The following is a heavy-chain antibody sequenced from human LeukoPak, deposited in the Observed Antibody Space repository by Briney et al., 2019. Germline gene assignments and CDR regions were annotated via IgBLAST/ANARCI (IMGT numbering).Heavy chain of an antibody. V-gene: IGHV3-48*01. CDR1: GFTFNNYW. CDR3: ARDPRYCSSTSCYAGLGDYMDV. D-gene: IGHD2-2*01. CDR2: ISSSSSTI. Sequence: GGSLRLSCAASGFTFNNYWMSWVRQAPGKGLEWVSYISSSSSTIYYADSVKGRFTISRDNAKNSLYLQMNSLRAEDTAVYYCARDPRYCSSTSCYAGLGDYMDVWGKGTTVTVSS. J-gene: IGHJ6*03.